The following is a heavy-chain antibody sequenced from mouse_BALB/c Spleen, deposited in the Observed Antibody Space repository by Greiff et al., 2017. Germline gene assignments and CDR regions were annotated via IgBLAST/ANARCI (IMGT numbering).Heavy chain of an antibody. D-gene: IGHD2-1*01. J-gene: IGHJ2*01. CDR1: GFTFSDYY. CDR3: ARDEGGNYGY. CDR2: ISDGGSYT. Sequence: EVQVVESGGGLVKPGGSLKLSCAASGFTFSDYYMYWVRQTPEKRLEWVATISDGGSYTYYPDSVKGRFTISRDNAKNNLYLQMSSLKSEDTAMYYCARDEGGNYGYWGQGTTLTVSS. V-gene: IGHV5-4*02.